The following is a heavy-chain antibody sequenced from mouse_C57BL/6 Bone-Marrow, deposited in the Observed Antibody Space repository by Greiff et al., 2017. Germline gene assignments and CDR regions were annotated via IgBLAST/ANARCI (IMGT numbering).Heavy chain of an antibody. D-gene: IGHD1-1*01. V-gene: IGHV1-15*01. CDR3: TRGIYYYGSFDY. CDR2: IDPETGGT. J-gene: IGHJ2*01. Sequence: QVQLKQSGAELVRPGASVTLSCKASGYTFTDYEMHWVKQTPVHGLEWIGAIDPETGGTAYNQKFKGKGILTADKSSSTAYMELRSLTSEDSAVYYCTRGIYYYGSFDYWGQGTTLTVSS. CDR1: GYTFTDYE.